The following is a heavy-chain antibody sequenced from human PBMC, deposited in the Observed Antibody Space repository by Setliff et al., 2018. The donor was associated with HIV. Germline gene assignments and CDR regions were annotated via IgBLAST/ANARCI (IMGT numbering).Heavy chain of an antibody. D-gene: IGHD5-18*01. CDR2: ITNRSDT. Sequence: GESLKISCAASGFTFRTYWMSWVRQVPGKGLEWLSSITNRSDTLYIDSVKGRFIISRDNAKNSLYLQMNSLRGEDTAVYCCARGTIELWLSDYYMDVWGQGTTVTVSS. CDR3: ARGTIELWLSDYYMDV. CDR1: GFTFRTYW. J-gene: IGHJ6*03. V-gene: IGHV3-21*01.